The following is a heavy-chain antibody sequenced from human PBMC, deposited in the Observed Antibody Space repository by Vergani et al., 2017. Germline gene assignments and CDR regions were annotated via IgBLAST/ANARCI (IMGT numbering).Heavy chain of an antibody. CDR3: GCIAAAGRGLYYFDY. Sequence: QVQLQESGPGVVKPSQTLSLTCTVSGDSIRSGVYYWGWIRQHPGQGLEWIGYIYHTGTTYYNPSLRGRINISVDTSKNQLSLKLSSVTAADTAVYYCGCIAAAGRGLYYFDYWGQGTLVTVSS. J-gene: IGHJ4*02. CDR1: GDSIRSGVYY. CDR2: IYHTGTT. V-gene: IGHV4-31*03. D-gene: IGHD6-13*01.